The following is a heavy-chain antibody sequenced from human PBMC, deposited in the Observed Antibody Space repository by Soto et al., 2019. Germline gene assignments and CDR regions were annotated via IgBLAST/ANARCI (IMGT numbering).Heavy chain of an antibody. CDR2: INHSGST. CDR1: GGSFSGYY. D-gene: IGHD2-2*01. Sequence: TLSLTCAVYGGSFSGYYWSWIRQPPGKGLEWIGEINHSGSTNYNPSLKSRVTISVDTSKNQFSLKLSSVTAADTAVYYCASEQVVPAAMIGLGDYYYGMDVWGQGTTVTVSS. J-gene: IGHJ6*02. V-gene: IGHV4-34*01. CDR3: ASEQVVPAAMIGLGDYYYGMDV.